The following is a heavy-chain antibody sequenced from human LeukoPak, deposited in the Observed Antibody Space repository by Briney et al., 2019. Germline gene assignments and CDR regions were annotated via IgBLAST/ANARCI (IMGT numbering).Heavy chain of an antibody. Sequence: RASVKVSCKASGYTFTGYYMHWVRQAPGQGLEWMGWINPNSGGTNYAQKFQGRVIMTRDTSISTAYMELSRLRSDDTAVYYCARVRRAVTMVRGVIIPNGWFDPWGQGTLVTVSS. CDR1: GYTFTGYY. D-gene: IGHD3-10*01. CDR3: ARVRRAVTMVRGVIIPNGWFDP. CDR2: INPNSGGT. J-gene: IGHJ5*02. V-gene: IGHV1-2*02.